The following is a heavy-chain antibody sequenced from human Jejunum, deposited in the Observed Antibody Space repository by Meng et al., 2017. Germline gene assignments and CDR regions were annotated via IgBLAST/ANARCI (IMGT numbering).Heavy chain of an antibody. CDR1: GFTFSNYA. D-gene: IGHD2/OR15-2a*01. CDR2: ISDSGGST. J-gene: IGHJ4*02. Sequence: GGSLRLSCAASGFTFSNYAMSWVRQAPGKGLEWVSSISDSGGSTYYADSVKGRFTISRDNSKNTLYLQMNNLRAEDTALYYCAKVMDATLLFYFDYWGQGTLVTVSS. V-gene: IGHV3-23*01. CDR3: AKVMDATLLFYFDY.